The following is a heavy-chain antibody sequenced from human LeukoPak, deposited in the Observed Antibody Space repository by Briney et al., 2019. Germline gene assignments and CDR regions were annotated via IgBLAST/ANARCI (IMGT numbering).Heavy chain of an antibody. D-gene: IGHD1-1*01. Sequence: PGGSLRLSCAASGFTFSSYSMNWVRQAPGKGLEWVSSISSSSSYIYYADSVKGRFTISRDNAKNSLYLQMNSLRAEDTAVYYCARGTWNDGSLDAFDIWGQGTMVTVSS. V-gene: IGHV3-21*01. CDR1: GFTFSSYS. CDR3: ARGTWNDGSLDAFDI. CDR2: ISSSSSYI. J-gene: IGHJ3*02.